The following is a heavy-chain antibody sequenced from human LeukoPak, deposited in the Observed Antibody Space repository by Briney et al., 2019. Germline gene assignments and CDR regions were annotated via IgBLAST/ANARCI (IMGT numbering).Heavy chain of an antibody. Sequence: GASVKVSCKASGYTFISYGISWVRQAPGQGLEWMGWISAYNGNTNYAQRLQGRVTMTTDTSASTAYMELRSLRSDDTAVYYCARDQIGYYYGSGSYYYMDVWGKGTTVTVSS. CDR1: GYTFISYG. CDR2: ISAYNGNT. CDR3: ARDQIGYYYGSGSYYYMDV. V-gene: IGHV1-18*01. D-gene: IGHD3-10*01. J-gene: IGHJ6*03.